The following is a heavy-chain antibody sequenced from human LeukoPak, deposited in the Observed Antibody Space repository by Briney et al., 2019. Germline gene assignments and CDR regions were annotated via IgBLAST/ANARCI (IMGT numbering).Heavy chain of an antibody. J-gene: IGHJ4*02. CDR3: ARAGEDSSSWYFRGDANYYFDH. Sequence: SETLSLTCTVSGGSISSYYWSWIRQPAGKGLEWIGRIYTSGSTNYNPSLKSRVTMSVDTSKNQFSLKLSSVTAADTAVYYCARAGEDSSSWYFRGDANYYFDHWGQGTLVTVSS. CDR1: GGSISSYY. CDR2: IYTSGST. V-gene: IGHV4-4*07. D-gene: IGHD6-13*01.